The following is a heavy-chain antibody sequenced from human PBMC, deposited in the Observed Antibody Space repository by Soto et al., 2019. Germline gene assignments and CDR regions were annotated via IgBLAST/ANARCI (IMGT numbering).Heavy chain of an antibody. CDR1: GGSFSGYY. V-gene: IGHV4-34*01. D-gene: IGHD2-15*01. Sequence: PSETLSLTCAVYGGSFSGYYWSWIRQPPGKGLEWIGEINHSGSTNYNPSLKSRVTISVDTSKNQFSLKLSSVTAADTAVYYCARRDQAAATYYFDYWGQGTLVTVS. CDR3: ARRDQAAATYYFDY. CDR2: INHSGST. J-gene: IGHJ4*02.